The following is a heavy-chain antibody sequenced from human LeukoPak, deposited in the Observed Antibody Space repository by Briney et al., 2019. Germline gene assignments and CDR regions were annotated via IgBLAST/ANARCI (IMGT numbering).Heavy chain of an antibody. D-gene: IGHD5-24*01. Sequence: PSETLSLTCTVSGGSISSGDYYWSWIRQPPGKGLEWIGYIYYSGSTYYNPSLKSRVTISVDTSKNQFSLKLSSVTAADTAVYYCARGGRWLQWNFFDYWGQGTLVTVSS. V-gene: IGHV4-30-4*08. CDR2: IYYSGST. CDR3: ARGGRWLQWNFFDY. J-gene: IGHJ4*02. CDR1: GGSISSGDYY.